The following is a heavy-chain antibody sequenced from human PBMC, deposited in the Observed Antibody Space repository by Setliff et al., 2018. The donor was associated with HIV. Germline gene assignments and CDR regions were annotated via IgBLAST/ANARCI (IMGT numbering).Heavy chain of an antibody. Sequence: ASVKVSCKASGYTFTSYYIHWVRQAPGQGLEWMGIVIPSTGDTNYAQNFQGRVTMTRDTSTNTVYMDLSSLKSEDTAVYYCARWVDDNSEGSYYHYMDVWGNGASVTVSS. V-gene: IGHV1-46*01. D-gene: IGHD6-25*01. CDR3: ARWVDDNSEGSYYHYMDV. CDR2: VIPSTGDT. J-gene: IGHJ6*03. CDR1: GYTFTSYY.